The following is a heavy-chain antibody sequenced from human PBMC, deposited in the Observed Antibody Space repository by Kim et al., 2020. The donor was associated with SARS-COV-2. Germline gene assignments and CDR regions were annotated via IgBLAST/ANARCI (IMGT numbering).Heavy chain of an antibody. V-gene: IGHV3-23*01. J-gene: IGHJ5*02. CDR1: GFTFSSYA. D-gene: IGHD3-10*01. CDR3: AKGGAAFRGVNIWFDP. Sequence: GGSLRLSCAASGFTFSSYAMGWVRQAPGKGLEWVSAISGSGGSTYYADSVKGRFTISRDNSKNTLYLQMNSLRAEDTAVYYCAKGGAAFRGVNIWFDPWGQGTLVTVSS. CDR2: ISGSGGST.